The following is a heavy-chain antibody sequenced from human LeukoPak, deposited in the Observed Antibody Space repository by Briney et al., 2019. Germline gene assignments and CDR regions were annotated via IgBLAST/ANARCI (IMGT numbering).Heavy chain of an antibody. J-gene: IGHJ5*02. CDR2: IYYSGST. CDR3: ARDRGEPLRFGDSSGWFDP. Sequence: SQTLSLTCTVSGGSISSGDYYWSWIRQPPGKGLEWIGYIYYSGSTNYNPSLKSRVTISVDTSKNQFSLKLSSVTAADTAVYYCARDRGEPLRFGDSSGWFDPWGQGTLVTVSS. D-gene: IGHD3-10*01. V-gene: IGHV4-30-4*01. CDR1: GGSISSGDYY.